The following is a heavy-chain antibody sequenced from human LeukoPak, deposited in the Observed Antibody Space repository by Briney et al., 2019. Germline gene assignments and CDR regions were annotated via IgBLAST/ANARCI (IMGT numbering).Heavy chain of an antibody. CDR1: GGSISSYS. J-gene: IGHJ3*02. V-gene: IGHV4-4*07. Sequence: ASETLSLTCTVSGGSISSYSWSWIRQPAGKGLEWIGRIYTSGSTNYNPSLKSRVTMSVDTSKNQFSLKLSSVTAADTAVYYCARDGSYYDSSVAFDIWGQGTMVTVSS. CDR2: IYTSGST. D-gene: IGHD3-22*01. CDR3: ARDGSYYDSSVAFDI.